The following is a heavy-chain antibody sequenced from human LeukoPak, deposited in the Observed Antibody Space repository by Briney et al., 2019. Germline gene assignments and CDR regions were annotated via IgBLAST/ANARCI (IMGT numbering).Heavy chain of an antibody. CDR3: ARDAEITLGTYH. J-gene: IGHJ5*02. Sequence: GGSLRLSCAASGFTFSNYWMTWVRQAPGKGLEWVANIKEDGSEKYYVDSVEGRFAISRDNAKNSLFLEMNSLRADDTAVYYCARDAEITLGTYHWGQGTLVTVSS. CDR2: IKEDGSEK. D-gene: IGHD1-26*01. CDR1: GFTFSNYW. V-gene: IGHV3-7*01.